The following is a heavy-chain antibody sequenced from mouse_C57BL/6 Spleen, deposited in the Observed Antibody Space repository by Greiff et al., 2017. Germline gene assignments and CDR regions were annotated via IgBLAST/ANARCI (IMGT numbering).Heavy chain of an antibody. Sequence: EVKLMESGPGLVKPSQSLSLTCSVTGYSITSGYYWNWIRQFPGNKLEWMGYISYDGSNNYNPSLKNRISITRDTSKNQFFLKLNSVTTEDTATYYCAGRGYYAMDYWGQGTSVTVSS. CDR3: AGRGYYAMDY. CDR1: GYSITSGYY. V-gene: IGHV3-6*01. J-gene: IGHJ4*01. CDR2: ISYDGSN.